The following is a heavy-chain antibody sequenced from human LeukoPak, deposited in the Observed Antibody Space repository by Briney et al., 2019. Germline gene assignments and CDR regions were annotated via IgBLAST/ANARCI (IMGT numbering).Heavy chain of an antibody. CDR2: INPNSGGT. CDR3: ARSLSHGSGSPRQFDY. D-gene: IGHD3-10*01. CDR1: GYTFTGYY. Sequence: ASVKVSCKASGYTFTGYYMHWVRQAPGQGLEWMGWINPNSGGTNYAQKFQGRDTMTRDTSISTAYMELSRLRSDDTAVYYCARSLSHGSGSPRQFDYWGQGTLVTVSS. J-gene: IGHJ4*02. V-gene: IGHV1-2*02.